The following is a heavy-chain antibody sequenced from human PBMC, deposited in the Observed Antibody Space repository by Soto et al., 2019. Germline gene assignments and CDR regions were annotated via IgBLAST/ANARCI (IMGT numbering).Heavy chain of an antibody. D-gene: IGHD5-12*01. Sequence: SLTCTVSGGSISSGDYYWSWIRQPPGKGLEWIGYIYYSGSTYYNPSLKSRVTISVDTSKNQFSLKLSSVTAADTAVYYCAREKGYSGYAYWGQGTLVTVSS. CDR1: GGSISSGDYY. CDR3: AREKGYSGYAY. V-gene: IGHV4-30-4*01. CDR2: IYYSGST. J-gene: IGHJ4*02.